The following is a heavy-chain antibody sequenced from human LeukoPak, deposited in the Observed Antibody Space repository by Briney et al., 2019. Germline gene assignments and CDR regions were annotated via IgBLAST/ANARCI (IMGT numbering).Heavy chain of an antibody. J-gene: IGHJ6*02. D-gene: IGHD3-3*01. CDR2: INPSGGST. Sequence: GASVKVSCKASGYTFTGYYMHWVRQAPGQGLEWMGIINPSGGSTSYAQKFQGRVTMTRDTSTSTVYMELSSLRSEDTAVYYCARDNNFWSGSPYRYGMDVWGQGATVTVSS. V-gene: IGHV1-46*01. CDR1: GYTFTGYY. CDR3: ARDNNFWSGSPYRYGMDV.